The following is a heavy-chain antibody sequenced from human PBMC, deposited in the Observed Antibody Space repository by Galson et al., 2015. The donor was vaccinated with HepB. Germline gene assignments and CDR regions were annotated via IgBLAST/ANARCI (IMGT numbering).Heavy chain of an antibody. CDR2: TYYRSKWYN. Sequence: CAISGDSVSSNSAAWNRIRQSPSRGLEWLGRTYYRSKWYNDYAVSVKSRITINPDTSKNQFSLQLNSVTPEDTAVYYCARERMRNWNYVYYYYGMDVWGQGTTVTVSS. D-gene: IGHD1-7*01. J-gene: IGHJ6*02. CDR1: GDSVSSNSAA. CDR3: ARERMRNWNYVYYYYGMDV. V-gene: IGHV6-1*01.